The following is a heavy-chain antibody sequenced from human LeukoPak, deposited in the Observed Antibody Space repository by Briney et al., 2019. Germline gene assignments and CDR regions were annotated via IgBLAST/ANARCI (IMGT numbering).Heavy chain of an antibody. CDR2: ISYNGSQT. Sequence: PGGSLRLSCAASGFTFSIYAMHWVRQAPGKGLEHVSGISYNGSQTYYGNSVKDRFTISRDNAKNTVYLQMASLRVDDMAVYYCVRDRDGRGWYYFDYWGQGILVTVSS. D-gene: IGHD6-19*01. CDR1: GFTFSIYA. V-gene: IGHV3-64*01. J-gene: IGHJ4*02. CDR3: VRDRDGRGWYYFDY.